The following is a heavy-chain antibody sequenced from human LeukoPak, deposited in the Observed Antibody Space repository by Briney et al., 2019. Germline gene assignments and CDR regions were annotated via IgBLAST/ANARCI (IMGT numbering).Heavy chain of an antibody. J-gene: IGHJ4*02. Sequence: ASVKVSCKASGYTFTSYDFNWLRQATGQGPEWMGWMNPNSGATGYAQKFQGRVTMTRSASINTAYMELSSLRSEDTAVYYCARDKVAARNYFDYWGQGTLVTVSS. CDR2: MNPNSGAT. CDR1: GYTFTSYD. V-gene: IGHV1-8*01. CDR3: ARDKVAARNYFDY. D-gene: IGHD2/OR15-2a*01.